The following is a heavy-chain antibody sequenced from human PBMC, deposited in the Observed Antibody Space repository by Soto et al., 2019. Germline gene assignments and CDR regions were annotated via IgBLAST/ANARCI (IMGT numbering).Heavy chain of an antibody. Sequence: SETLSLTCTVSGGSIRSYYWNWIRQPPGKGLEWIGYIYYSGNTNYNPSLKSRVTISVDTSKNQFSLKLSSVTAADTAVYYCASMPNGYGMDVWGQGTTVTVSS. CDR3: ASMPNGYGMDV. J-gene: IGHJ6*02. CDR2: IYYSGNT. D-gene: IGHD2-2*01. CDR1: GGSIRSYY. V-gene: IGHV4-59*01.